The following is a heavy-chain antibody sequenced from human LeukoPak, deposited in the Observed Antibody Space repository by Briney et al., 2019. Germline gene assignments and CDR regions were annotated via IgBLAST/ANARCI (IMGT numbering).Heavy chain of an antibody. D-gene: IGHD3-16*01. CDR1: GGSFSGYY. CDR3: AREGVKFSSLPFDY. CDR2: INHSGST. V-gene: IGHV4-34*01. J-gene: IGHJ4*02. Sequence: SETLSLTCAVYGGSFSGYYWSWIRQPPGKGLEWIGEINHSGSTNYNPSLKSRVTISVDTSKNQFSLKLSSVTAADTAVYYCAREGVKFSSLPFDYWGQGTLVTVSS.